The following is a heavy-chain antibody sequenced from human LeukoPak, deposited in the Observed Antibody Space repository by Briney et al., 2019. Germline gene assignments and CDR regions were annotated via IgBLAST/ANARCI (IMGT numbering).Heavy chain of an antibody. CDR2: MYHSGST. CDR3: ARRIVSSSSGFDY. J-gene: IGHJ4*02. V-gene: IGHV4-38-2*01. CDR1: GYSISSGYH. Sequence: SETLSLTCAVSGYSISSGYHWGWIRQSPGKGLEWIGFMYHSGSTYYDPSLKSRVTISVDTSKNQFSLKLSSVTAADTAVYYCARRIVSSSSGFDYWGQGTLVTVSS. D-gene: IGHD6-6*01.